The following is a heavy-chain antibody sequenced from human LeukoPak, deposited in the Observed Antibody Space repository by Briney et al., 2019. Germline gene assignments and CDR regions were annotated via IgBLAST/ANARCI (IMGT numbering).Heavy chain of an antibody. V-gene: IGHV3-30*02. Sequence: PGGSLRLSCAASGFTFSSYGMHWVRQAPGKGLEWVAFIRYDGSNKYYADSVKGRFTISRDNSKNTLYLQMNSLRAEDTAVYYCAKDLHWNPEYYFDYWGQGTLVTVSS. CDR1: GFTFSSYG. CDR2: IRYDGSNK. J-gene: IGHJ4*02. D-gene: IGHD1-1*01. CDR3: AKDLHWNPEYYFDY.